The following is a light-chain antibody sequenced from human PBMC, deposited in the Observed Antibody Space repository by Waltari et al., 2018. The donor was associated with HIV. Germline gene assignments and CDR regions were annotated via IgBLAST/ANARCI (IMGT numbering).Light chain of an antibody. CDR2: RNN. Sequence: QSVLTQPPSASGAPGPRVTISCSGSSSNIGSNYVYRYQQLPGTAPKLLIYRNNQRPSGVPDRFSGSKSGTSASLAISGLRSEDEADYYCAAWDDSLSGLVFGGGTKLTVL. J-gene: IGLJ3*02. CDR1: SSNIGSNY. CDR3: AAWDDSLSGLV. V-gene: IGLV1-47*01.